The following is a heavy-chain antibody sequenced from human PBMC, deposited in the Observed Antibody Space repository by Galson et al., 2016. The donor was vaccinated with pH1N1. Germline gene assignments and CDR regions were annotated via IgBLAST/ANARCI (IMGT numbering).Heavy chain of an antibody. Sequence: ETLSLTCAVSGDSITSGYYWGWIRQAPGRGLEWIGSFYDSGGTTYYKSSLKSRVAISVDTSKNQFSLRLSSMTAADTAIYYCAKMARTSGPDSEYYFDSWGQGMLVTVSS. J-gene: IGHJ4*02. CDR3: AKMARTSGPDSEYYFDS. V-gene: IGHV4-38-2*01. CDR1: GDSITSGYY. D-gene: IGHD1-1*01. CDR2: FYDSGGTT.